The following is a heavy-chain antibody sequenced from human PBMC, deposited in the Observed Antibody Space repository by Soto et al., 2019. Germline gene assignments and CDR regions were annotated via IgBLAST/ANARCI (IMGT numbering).Heavy chain of an antibody. CDR3: ARDLRDCGGDCYTTIDY. CDR2: TYYRSKWYN. V-gene: IGHV6-1*01. J-gene: IGHJ4*02. CDR1: GDSVSSNSAA. D-gene: IGHD2-21*02. Sequence: PSQTLSLTCAISGDSVSSNSAAWNWIRQSPSRGLEWLGRTYYRSKWYNDYAVSVKSRITINPGTSKNQFSLQLNSVTPEDTAVYYCARDLRDCGGDCYTTIDYWGQGTLVTVSS.